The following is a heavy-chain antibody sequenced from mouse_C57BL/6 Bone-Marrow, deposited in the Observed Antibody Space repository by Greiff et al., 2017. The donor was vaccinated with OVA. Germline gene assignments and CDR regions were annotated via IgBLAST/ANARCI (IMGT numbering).Heavy chain of an antibody. CDR2: IRNKANGYTT. J-gene: IGHJ1*03. CDR1: GFTFTDYY. Sequence: EVQGVESGGGLVQPGGSLSLSCAASGFTFTDYYMSWVRQPPGTALEWLGFIRNKANGYTTEYSASVKGRFTISRDNSQSILYLQMNALRAEDSATYYCARGSSYYWYFDVWGTGTTVTVSS. CDR3: ARGSSYYWYFDV. V-gene: IGHV7-3*01. D-gene: IGHD1-1*01.